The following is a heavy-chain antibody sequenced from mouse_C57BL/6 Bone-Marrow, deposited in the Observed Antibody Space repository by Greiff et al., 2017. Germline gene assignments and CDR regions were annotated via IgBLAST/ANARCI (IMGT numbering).Heavy chain of an antibody. CDR2: FYPGSGSI. J-gene: IGHJ3*01. V-gene: IGHV1-62-2*01. Sequence: QVQLKESGAELVKPGASVKLSCKASGYTFTEYTIHWVKQRSGQGLEWIGWFYPGSGSIKYNEKFKDKATLTADKSSSTVYMELSRLTSEDSAVYFCARHDGYYYGSSPWFAYWGQGTLVTVSA. D-gene: IGHD1-1*01. CDR1: GYTFTEYT. CDR3: ARHDGYYYGSSPWFAY.